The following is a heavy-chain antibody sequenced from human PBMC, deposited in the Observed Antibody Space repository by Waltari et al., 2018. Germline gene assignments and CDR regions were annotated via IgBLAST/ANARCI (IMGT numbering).Heavy chain of an antibody. V-gene: IGHV4-4*07. D-gene: IGHD3-22*01. CDR3: ARETQIRITMIVVVTYAFDI. CDR2: IYTSGST. Sequence: QVQLQESGPGLVKPSETLSLTCTVSGGSISSYHWSWIRQPDGKGLEWIGRIYTSGSTNYNPSLKSRVTMSVDTSKNQFSLKLSSVTAADTAVYYCARETQIRITMIVVVTYAFDIWGQGTMVTVSS. CDR1: GGSISSYH. J-gene: IGHJ3*02.